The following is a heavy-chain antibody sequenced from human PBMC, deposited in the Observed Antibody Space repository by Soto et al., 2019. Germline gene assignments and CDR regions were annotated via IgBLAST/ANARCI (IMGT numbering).Heavy chain of an antibody. CDR2: MNPNSGDT. J-gene: IGHJ5*02. CDR1: GNTFTNYD. V-gene: IGHV1-8*01. Sequence: QVQLAQSGAEVKKPGASVKVSCKASGNTFTNYDINWVRQATGQGLEYLGWMNPNSGDTAYVQKFQGRVTMTWDTSITTAYMELSSLRSEETAVYFCARGVKYGAYSRWFDPWGQGTLVTVSS. CDR3: ARGVKYGAYSRWFDP. D-gene: IGHD4-17*01.